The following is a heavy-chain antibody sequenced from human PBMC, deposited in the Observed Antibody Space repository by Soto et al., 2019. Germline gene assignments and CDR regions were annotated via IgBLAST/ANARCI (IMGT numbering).Heavy chain of an antibody. CDR3: ARGVTAGVDY. CDR2: MQPSSGRT. D-gene: IGHD1-26*01. J-gene: IGHJ4*02. V-gene: IGHV1-8*01. Sequence: GASVKVSCKASGYSFTSLDINWVRQTTGQGLEWMGWMQPSSGRTGYAQKFQGRVTMTRDTSINTAYMELSSLTSDDTAFYYCARGVTAGVDYWGQGTLVTVSS. CDR1: GYSFTSLD.